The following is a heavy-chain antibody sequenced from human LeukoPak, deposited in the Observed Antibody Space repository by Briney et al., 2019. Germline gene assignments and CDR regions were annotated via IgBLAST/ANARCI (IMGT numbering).Heavy chain of an antibody. CDR2: ISSSSSYI. J-gene: IGHJ4*02. CDR3: ARLSIAVAGLDY. D-gene: IGHD6-19*01. V-gene: IGHV3-21*01. Sequence: GGALRLSCAASGFTFSSYSMNWVRQAPGKGLECVSSISSSSSYIYYADSVKGRFTISRDNAKNSLYLQMNSLRAEDTAVYYCARLSIAVAGLDYWGQGTLVTVSS. CDR1: GFTFSSYS.